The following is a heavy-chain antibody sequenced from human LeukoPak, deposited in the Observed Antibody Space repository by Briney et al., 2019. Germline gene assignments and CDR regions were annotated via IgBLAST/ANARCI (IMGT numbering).Heavy chain of an antibody. J-gene: IGHJ6*02. V-gene: IGHV3-30-3*01. CDR1: GFTFSSYA. CDR3: ARDHLLVGYYYYGMDV. Sequence: GGSLRLSCAASGFTFSSYAMHWVRQAPGKGLEWVAVISYDGSNKYYADSVKGRFTISRDNSKNTLYLQMNSLRAEDTAVYYCARDHLLVGYYYYGMDVWGQGTTVTVSS. D-gene: IGHD2-8*02. CDR2: ISYDGSNK.